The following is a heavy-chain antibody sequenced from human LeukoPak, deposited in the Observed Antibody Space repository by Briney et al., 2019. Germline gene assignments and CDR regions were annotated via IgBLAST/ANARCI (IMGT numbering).Heavy chain of an antibody. D-gene: IGHD1-26*01. V-gene: IGHV3-74*01. CDR3: AKLSGSYPFDAFDI. CDR2: INSDGSST. J-gene: IGHJ3*02. CDR1: GFTFSSYA. Sequence: PGGSLRLSCVASGFTFSSYAMSWVRQAPGKGLEWVSRINSDGSSTSYAGSVKGRFTISRDNAKNTLYLQMNSLRAEDTAVYYCAKLSGSYPFDAFDIWGQGTVVTVSS.